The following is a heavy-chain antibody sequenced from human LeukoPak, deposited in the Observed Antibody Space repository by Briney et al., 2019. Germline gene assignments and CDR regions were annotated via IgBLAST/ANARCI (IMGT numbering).Heavy chain of an antibody. D-gene: IGHD3-10*01. J-gene: IGHJ3*02. CDR3: ATPSGQLWFGELLPEQDAFDI. Sequence: ASVKVSCKASGYTFTSYYMHWVRQAPGQGLEWMGIINPSGGSTSYAQKFQGRVTMTRDTSISTAYMELSRLRSDDTAVYYCATPSGQLWFGELLPEQDAFDIWGQGTMVTVSS. CDR2: INPSGGST. CDR1: GYTFTSYY. V-gene: IGHV1-46*01.